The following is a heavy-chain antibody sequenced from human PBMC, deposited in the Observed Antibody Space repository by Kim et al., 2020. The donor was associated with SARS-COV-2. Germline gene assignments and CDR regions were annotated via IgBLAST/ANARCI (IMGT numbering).Heavy chain of an antibody. CDR1: GYVFNNYW. CDR2: IYPGDYDV. V-gene: IGHV5-51*01. Sequence: GESLKISCKASGYVFNNYWIDWVRQMPGKGLEWMGIIYPGDYDVRYSPPFQGQVTISADKSIKTAYLRLSSLKASDTAMYYCARLGKLTTLTLDGLDIWGQGTMVSVSS. CDR3: ARLGKLTTLTLDGLDI. D-gene: IGHD4-4*01. J-gene: IGHJ3*02.